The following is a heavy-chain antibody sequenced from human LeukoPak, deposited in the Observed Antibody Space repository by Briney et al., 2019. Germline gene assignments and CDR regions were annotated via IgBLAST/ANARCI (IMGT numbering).Heavy chain of an antibody. Sequence: GGSLRLSCAASGFTVSSNYMSWVRQAPGKGLEWVSSISSSSSYIYYADSVKGRFTISRDNAKNSLYLQMNSLRAEDTAVYYCARGLRRLGQGFDPWGQGTLVTVSS. D-gene: IGHD4-11*01. CDR2: ISSSSSYI. CDR1: GFTVSSNY. CDR3: ARGLRRLGQGFDP. J-gene: IGHJ5*02. V-gene: IGHV3-21*04.